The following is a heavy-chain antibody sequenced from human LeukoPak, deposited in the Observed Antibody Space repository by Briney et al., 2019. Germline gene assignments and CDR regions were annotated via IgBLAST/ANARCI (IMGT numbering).Heavy chain of an antibody. CDR1: GYTFTSYY. CDR3: ARARVMTHFDY. Sequence: ASVKVSCKASGYTFTSYYMHWVRQAPGQGLEWMGIINPSGGSTSYAQKFRGRVTMTRDMSTSTVYMELSSLRSEDTAVYYCARARVMTHFDYWGQGTLATVSS. J-gene: IGHJ4*02. CDR2: INPSGGST. D-gene: IGHD3-16*01. V-gene: IGHV1-46*01.